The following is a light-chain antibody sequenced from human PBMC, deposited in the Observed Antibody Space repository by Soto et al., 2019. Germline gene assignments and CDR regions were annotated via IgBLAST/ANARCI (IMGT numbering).Light chain of an antibody. V-gene: IGLV2-14*01. CDR1: STDVGRYNY. Sequence: QSVLTQPASVSGSPGQSITISCTGTSTDVGRYNYVSWYQQHPGKAPKLMVYDVSNRPSWVSNRFSGSKSGITASLTISGPQAEDEADYYCTSYTSDSTYVLGTGTKVTVL. J-gene: IGLJ1*01. CDR2: DVS. CDR3: TSYTSDSTYV.